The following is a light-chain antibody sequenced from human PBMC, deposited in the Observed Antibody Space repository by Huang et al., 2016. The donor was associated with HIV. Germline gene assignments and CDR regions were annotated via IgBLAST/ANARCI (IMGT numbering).Light chain of an antibody. Sequence: EVLLTQSPGTLFSSPGERVPVSCRASQSLSHSFLAWYQLRPCQAPRLRIYAASTRASGIPDIYSDSGSGKDFPLTINRLEPSYFAVYYCHQYGTSPYTFGQGTNLDVK. CDR2: AAS. CDR3: HQYGTSPYT. CDR1: QSLSHSF. J-gene: IGKJ2*01. V-gene: IGKV3-20*01.